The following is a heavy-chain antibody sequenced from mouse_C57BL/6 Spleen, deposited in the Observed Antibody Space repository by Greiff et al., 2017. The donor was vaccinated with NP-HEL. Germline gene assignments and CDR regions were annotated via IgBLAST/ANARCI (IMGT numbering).Heavy chain of an antibody. CDR2: ISYSGST. CDR3: ARRGSSFNWYFDV. Sequence: EVKVVESGPGLAKPSQTLSLTCSVTGYSITSDYWNWIRKFPGNKLEYMGYISYSGSTYYNPSLKSRISITRDTSKNQYYLQLNSVTTEDTATYYCARRGSSFNWYFDVWGTGTTVTVSS. V-gene: IGHV3-8*01. J-gene: IGHJ1*03. D-gene: IGHD1-1*01. CDR1: GYSITSDY.